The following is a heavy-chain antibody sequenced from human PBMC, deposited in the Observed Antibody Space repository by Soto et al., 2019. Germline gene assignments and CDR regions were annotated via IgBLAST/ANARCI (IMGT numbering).Heavy chain of an antibody. J-gene: IGHJ3*02. Sequence: QVQLQESGPGLVKPSQTLSLTCTVSGGSISSGGYYWSWIRQHPGKGLEWIGYIYYSGSTYYNPSLKSRVTISVDTSKNQFSLKLSSVTAADTAVYYCATIKEDNDYSNYATNAHAFDIWGQGTMVTVSS. D-gene: IGHD4-4*01. CDR1: GGSISSGGYY. CDR2: IYYSGST. V-gene: IGHV4-31*03. CDR3: ATIKEDNDYSNYATNAHAFDI.